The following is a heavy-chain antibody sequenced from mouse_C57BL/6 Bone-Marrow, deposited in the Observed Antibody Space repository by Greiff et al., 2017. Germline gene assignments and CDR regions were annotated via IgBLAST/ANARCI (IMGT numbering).Heavy chain of an antibody. J-gene: IGHJ2*01. CDR2: IDPEIGDT. Sequence: EVQLQQSGAELVRPGASVKLSCTASGFNIKDDYIHWVKQRPEQGLEWIGWIDPEIGDTEYASKFQGKATITSDTSSNTAYLQLSSLTSEDTAVYYCSSFDGNYFDVWGQGTPLTGAS. CDR3: SSFDGNYFDV. CDR1: GFNIKDDY. V-gene: IGHV14-4*01. D-gene: IGHD2-3*01.